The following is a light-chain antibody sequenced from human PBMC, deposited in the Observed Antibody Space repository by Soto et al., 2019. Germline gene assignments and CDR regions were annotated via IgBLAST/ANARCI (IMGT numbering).Light chain of an antibody. CDR1: QSVSSY. CDR3: QQRGNWPLT. CDR2: DAS. J-gene: IGKJ1*01. V-gene: IGKV3-11*01. Sequence: ESVSTQSPATLFMSTGERATLSCRASQSVSSYFAWYQQKPGQAPRLLIYDASNRATGTPARFSGSGSGTDFTLTISSLEPEDFAVYYCQQRGNWPLTFGQGTKV.